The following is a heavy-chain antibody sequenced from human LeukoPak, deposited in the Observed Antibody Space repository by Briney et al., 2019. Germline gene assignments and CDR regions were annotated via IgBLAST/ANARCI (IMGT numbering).Heavy chain of an antibody. D-gene: IGHD2-2*02. CDR1: GFTFSSYD. J-gene: IGHJ4*02. CDR3: ARGRALYGPFDY. CDR2: IGTAGDT. V-gene: IGHV3-13*01. Sequence: GGSLRLSCAASGFTFSSYDMHWVRQATGKGLEWVSAIGTAGDTYYPGSVKGRFTISRENAKNSLYLQMNSLRAGDTAVYYCARGRALYGPFDYWGQGTLVTVSS.